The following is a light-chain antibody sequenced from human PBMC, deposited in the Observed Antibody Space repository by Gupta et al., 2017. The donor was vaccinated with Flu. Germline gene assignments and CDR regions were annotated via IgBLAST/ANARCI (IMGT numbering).Light chain of an antibody. CDR1: QSLVHSHGKTY. CDR3: RQSKQLSYT. CDR2: EGS. Sequence: DIVMTQTPLSLSVTPGQPASISCKSSQSLVHSHGKTYFYWYPQNPCQSLHLLIYEGSIRGAGVPERFNGSGSWTLFTLTISRVEAEDIGIYYCRQSKQLSYTFGQRTKMEIK. V-gene: IGKV2D-29*02. J-gene: IGKJ2*01.